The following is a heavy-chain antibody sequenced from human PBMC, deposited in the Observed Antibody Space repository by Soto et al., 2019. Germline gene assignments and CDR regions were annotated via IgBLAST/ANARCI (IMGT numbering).Heavy chain of an antibody. CDR3: ARLWDWGPLAY. D-gene: IGHD3-16*01. CDR1: GGSISSDD. V-gene: IGHV4-59*08. Sequence: QVQLQESGPGLLKPSDTLSLTCTVSGGSISSDDWSWIRQPPGKGLEWIGYIYYGGSINSNPSVESRVAISVDTSKNQFSLKLTSVTAADTAVYSCARLWDWGPLAYCGQGTLVTVSS. J-gene: IGHJ4*02. CDR2: IYYGGSI.